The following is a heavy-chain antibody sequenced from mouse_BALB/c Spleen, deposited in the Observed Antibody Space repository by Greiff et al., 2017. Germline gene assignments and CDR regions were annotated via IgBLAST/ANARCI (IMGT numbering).Heavy chain of an antibody. J-gene: IGHJ3*01. CDR3: ARVGSSPAWFAY. CDR2: ISSGGSYT. Sequence: DVHLVESGGGLVQPGGSRKLSCAASGFTFSSYAMSWVRQSPEKRLEWVAEISSGGSYTYYPDTVTGRFTISRDNAKNTLYLEMSSLRSEDTAMYYCARVGSSPAWFAYWGQGTLVTVSA. V-gene: IGHV5-9-4*01. CDR1: GFTFSSYA. D-gene: IGHD1-1*01.